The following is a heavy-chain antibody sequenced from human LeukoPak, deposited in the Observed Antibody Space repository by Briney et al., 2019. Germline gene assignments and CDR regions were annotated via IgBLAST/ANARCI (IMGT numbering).Heavy chain of an antibody. CDR3: ARGRFLEWLPYFDY. Sequence: PSETLSLTFTVSGGSISSYYWGWIRQPPGKGLEWIGYIYYSGSTNYNPSLKSRVTISVDTSKNQFSLKLSSVTAADTAVYYCARGRFLEWLPYFDYWGQGTLVTVSS. D-gene: IGHD3-3*01. V-gene: IGHV4-59*01. CDR2: IYYSGST. J-gene: IGHJ4*02. CDR1: GGSISSYY.